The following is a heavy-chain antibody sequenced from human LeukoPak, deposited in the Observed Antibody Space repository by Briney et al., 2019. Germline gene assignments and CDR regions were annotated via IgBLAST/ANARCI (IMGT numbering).Heavy chain of an antibody. CDR1: GFTFSSYS. V-gene: IGHV3-48*01. CDR2: ISSSSGTI. CDR3: ARGPPDSSGPLYFDY. Sequence: GGSLRLSCAASGFTFSSYSMNWVRQAPGKGLEWVSYISSSSGTIYYADSVKGRFTISRDNAKNSLYLQMNSLRADDTAVYYCARGPPDSSGPLYFDYWGQGTLVTVS. J-gene: IGHJ4*02. D-gene: IGHD3-22*01.